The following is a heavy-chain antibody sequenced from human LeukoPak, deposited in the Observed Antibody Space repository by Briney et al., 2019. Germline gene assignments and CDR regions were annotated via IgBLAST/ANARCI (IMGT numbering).Heavy chain of an antibody. CDR2: ISAYNGNT. J-gene: IGHJ4*02. D-gene: IGHD4-17*01. Sequence: ASVKVSCKASGYTFTSYGISWVRQAPGQGLEWMGWISAYNGNTNYAQKLQGRVTMTTDTSTSTAYMELRSLRSDDTAVYYCARDLGGDSVPYYFDYWGQGTLVTVSS. CDR1: GYTFTSYG. V-gene: IGHV1-18*01. CDR3: ARDLGGDSVPYYFDY.